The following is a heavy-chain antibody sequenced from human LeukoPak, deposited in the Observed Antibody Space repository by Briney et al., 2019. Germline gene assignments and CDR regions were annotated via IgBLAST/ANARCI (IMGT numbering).Heavy chain of an antibody. D-gene: IGHD6-6*01. V-gene: IGHV3-48*04. CDR3: ARASSIAAPNNWFDP. CDR2: ISSSSTI. J-gene: IGHJ5*02. CDR1: GFTFSSYS. Sequence: PGGSLRLSCAASGFTFSSYSMNWVRQAPGKGLEWVSYISSSSTIYYTDSVKGRFTISRDNAKNSLYLQMNSLRAEDTAVYYCARASSIAAPNNWFDPWGQGTLVTVSS.